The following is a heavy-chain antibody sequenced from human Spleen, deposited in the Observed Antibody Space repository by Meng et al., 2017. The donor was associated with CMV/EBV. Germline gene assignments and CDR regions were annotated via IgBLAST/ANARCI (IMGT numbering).Heavy chain of an antibody. J-gene: IGHJ4*02. Sequence: ASVKVSCKASGYTFTSYYMHWVRQAPGQGLEWMGWINPNTGGTNSAQIFQGRVTMTGDTSTSTAYLELSRPRSDDTAVYYCARVRQRITMPFDYWGQGTLVTVSS. D-gene: IGHD3-10*01. V-gene: IGHV1-2*02. CDR2: INPNTGGT. CDR1: GYTFTSYY. CDR3: ARVRQRITMPFDY.